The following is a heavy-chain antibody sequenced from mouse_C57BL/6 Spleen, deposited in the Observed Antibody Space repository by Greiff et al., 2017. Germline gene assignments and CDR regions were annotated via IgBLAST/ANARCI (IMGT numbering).Heavy chain of an antibody. D-gene: IGHD2-4*01. V-gene: IGHV1-31*01. J-gene: IGHJ1*03. CDR2: IYPYNGVS. Sequence: VQLQQSGPELVKPGASVKISCKASGYSFTGYYMHWVKQSHGNILDWIGYIYPYNGVSSYNQKFKGKATLTVDKSSSTAYMALRSLTSEDSAVXDCARVYYDYDGGDFDVWGTGTTVTVSS. CDR1: GYSFTGYY. CDR3: ARVYYDYDGGDFDV.